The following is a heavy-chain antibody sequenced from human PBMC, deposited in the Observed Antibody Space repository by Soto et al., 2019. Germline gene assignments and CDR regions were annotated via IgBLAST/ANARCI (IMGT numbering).Heavy chain of an antibody. J-gene: IGHJ3*02. CDR1: AGSIRRGGYY. D-gene: IGHD3-22*01. V-gene: IGHV4-31*03. Sequence: SETLSLTCTVSAGSIRRGGYYWSWIRQHPGKGLEWIGYIYYSGSTYYNPSLKSRVTISVDTSKNQFSLKLSSVTAADTAVYYCAIGNYDSSFYAFDIWGQGTMVT. CDR2: IYYSGST. CDR3: AIGNYDSSFYAFDI.